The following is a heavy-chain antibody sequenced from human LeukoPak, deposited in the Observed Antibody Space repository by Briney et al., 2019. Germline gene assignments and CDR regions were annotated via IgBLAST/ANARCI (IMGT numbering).Heavy chain of an antibody. J-gene: IGHJ4*02. V-gene: IGHV3-30*18. CDR2: ISYDGSNK. CDR3: AKDNIGDTAMAPSDY. D-gene: IGHD5-18*01. CDR1: GFTFSSYG. Sequence: GGSLRLSCAASGFTFSSYGMHWVRQAPGKGLEWVAVISYDGSNKYYADSVKGRFTISRDNSKNTLYLQMNSLRAEDTAVYYCAKDNIGDTAMAPSDYWGQGTLVTVSS.